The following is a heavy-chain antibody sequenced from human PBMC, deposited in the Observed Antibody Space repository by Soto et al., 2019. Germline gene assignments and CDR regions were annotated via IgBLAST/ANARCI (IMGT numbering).Heavy chain of an antibody. V-gene: IGHV1-69*13. J-gene: IGHJ5*02. Sequence: ASVKVSCKASGGTFSSYAISWVRQAPGQGLEWMGGIIPIFGTANYAQKFQGRVTITADESTSTAYMELSSLRSEDTAVYYCARVEQWLVRGNNWFDPWGQGTLVTVSS. CDR1: GGTFSSYA. CDR2: IIPIFGTA. CDR3: ARVEQWLVRGNNWFDP. D-gene: IGHD6-19*01.